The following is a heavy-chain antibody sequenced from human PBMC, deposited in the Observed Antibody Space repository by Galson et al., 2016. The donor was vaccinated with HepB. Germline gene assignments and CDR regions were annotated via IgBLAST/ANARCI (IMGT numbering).Heavy chain of an antibody. V-gene: IGHV4-34*01. CDR2: INHSGST. CDR3: ARGGYFDWLLAFDY. J-gene: IGHJ4*02. Sequence: SETLSLTCAVYGGSFSGYYWSWIRQPPGKGLEWIGEINHSGSTNYNPSLKSRVTISVDTSKNRFSLKLSSVTAADTAVYYCARGGYFDWLLAFDYWGQGTLVTVSS. CDR1: GGSFSGYY. D-gene: IGHD3-9*01.